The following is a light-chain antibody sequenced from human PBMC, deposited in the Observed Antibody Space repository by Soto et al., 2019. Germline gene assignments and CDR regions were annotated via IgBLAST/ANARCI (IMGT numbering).Light chain of an antibody. CDR3: QQRSDWPRVT. CDR1: QSVRNY. V-gene: IGKV3-11*01. Sequence: EIVLTQSPATLSLSPGEGATLYCRASQSVRNYLAWYQQKPGQAPRLLIYDASNRATGIPARFSGSGSGTDFTLTISSLEPEDFGLYYCQQRSDWPRVTFGGGTEVETK. CDR2: DAS. J-gene: IGKJ4*01.